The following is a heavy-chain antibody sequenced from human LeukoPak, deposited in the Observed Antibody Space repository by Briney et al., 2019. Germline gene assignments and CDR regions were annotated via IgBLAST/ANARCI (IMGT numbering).Heavy chain of an antibody. CDR3: ARRLTQYDCFDP. CDR1: GDSVSSNSAA. J-gene: IGHJ5*02. D-gene: IGHD2-2*01. Sequence: SQTLSLTCTISGDSVSSNSAAWNWIRQSPSRGLEWLGRTYYRSKWYNDYAVSVRGRITVNPDTSKNQFSLHLNSVTPEDTAVYYCARRLTQYDCFDPWGQGILVTVSS. V-gene: IGHV6-1*01. CDR2: TYYRSKWYN.